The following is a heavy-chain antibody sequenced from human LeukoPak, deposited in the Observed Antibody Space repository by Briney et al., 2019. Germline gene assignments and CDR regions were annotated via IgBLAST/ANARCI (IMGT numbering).Heavy chain of an antibody. V-gene: IGHV3-23*01. D-gene: IGHD3-16*02. J-gene: IGHJ4*02. Sequence: PGGSLRLSCAASGFTFSSYAMSWVRQAPGKGLEWVSGISGSGGSTYYADSVKGRFTISRDTSKNTLYLQLSSLRAEDTALYYCAKALGELSFIVDYWGQGTLVTVSS. CDR2: ISGSGGST. CDR3: AKALGELSFIVDY. CDR1: GFTFSSYA.